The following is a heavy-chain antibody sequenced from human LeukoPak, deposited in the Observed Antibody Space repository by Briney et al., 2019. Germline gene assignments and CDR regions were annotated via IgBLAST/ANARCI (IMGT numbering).Heavy chain of an antibody. J-gene: IGHJ4*02. V-gene: IGHV4-30-4*01. CDR3: AREHKSYGDCPYYFDS. Sequence: SETLSLTCTVSSDSISSGDYYWSWIRQPAGKGLEFIGYINKKGGTFYNPPLKSRVSISIDTSKNQFSLKLTSVTAADTAVYFCAREHKSYGDCPYYFDSWGQGTLVTVSS. CDR1: SDSISSGDYY. D-gene: IGHD4-17*01. CDR2: INKKGGT.